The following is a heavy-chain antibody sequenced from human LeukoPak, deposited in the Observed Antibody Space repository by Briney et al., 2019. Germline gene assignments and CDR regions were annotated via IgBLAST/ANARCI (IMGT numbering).Heavy chain of an antibody. V-gene: IGHV4-39*01. CDR2: IYYTGST. J-gene: IGHJ4*02. Sequence: SETLSLTCAVSGGSISSSSSNWWSWVRQPPGKGLEWIGTIYYTGSTYYNPSLKSRVTISVDTSKNQFSLKLSSVTAADTAVYHCARHPAGSWFADYWGQGTLVTVSS. CDR1: GGSISSSSSNW. CDR3: ARHPAGSWFADY. D-gene: IGHD6-13*01.